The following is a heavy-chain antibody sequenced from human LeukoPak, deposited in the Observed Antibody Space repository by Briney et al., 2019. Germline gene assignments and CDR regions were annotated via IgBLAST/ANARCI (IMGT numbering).Heavy chain of an antibody. Sequence: PSETLSLTCTVSGGSISSYYWSWIRQPPGKGLEWIGYIYYSGSTNYNPSLKSRVTISVDTSKNQFSLKLSSVTAADTAVYYCARAHSSSWYSNFDYWGQGTLVTVSS. V-gene: IGHV4-59*01. CDR3: ARAHSSSWYSNFDY. CDR1: GGSISSYY. J-gene: IGHJ4*02. D-gene: IGHD6-13*01. CDR2: IYYSGST.